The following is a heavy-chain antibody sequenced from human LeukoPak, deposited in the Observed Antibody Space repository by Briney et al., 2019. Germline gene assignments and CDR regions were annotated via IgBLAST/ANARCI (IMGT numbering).Heavy chain of an antibody. CDR3: ARGSRGSYYDY. D-gene: IGHD1-26*01. Sequence: ASVKVSCTASGYTFTSYYMHWVRQAPGQGLEWMGWINPNRGGTNYAQKFQGRVTMTRDTSISTAYMELSRLRSDDTAVYYCARGSRGSYYDYWGQGTLVTVSS. CDR2: INPNRGGT. J-gene: IGHJ4*02. V-gene: IGHV1-2*02. CDR1: GYTFTSYY.